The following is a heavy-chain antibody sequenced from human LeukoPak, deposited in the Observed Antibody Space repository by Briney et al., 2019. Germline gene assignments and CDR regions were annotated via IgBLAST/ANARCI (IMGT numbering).Heavy chain of an antibody. CDR2: INHGGST. CDR3: ARKEGYFDY. Sequence: KPSETLSLTCAVYGGSFSGYYWGWIRQPPGKGLEWIGEINHGGSTNYNPSLKSRVTISVDTSKNQFSLKLSSVTAADTAVYYCARKEGYFDYWGQGTLVTVFS. J-gene: IGHJ4*02. V-gene: IGHV4-34*01. CDR1: GGSFSGYY.